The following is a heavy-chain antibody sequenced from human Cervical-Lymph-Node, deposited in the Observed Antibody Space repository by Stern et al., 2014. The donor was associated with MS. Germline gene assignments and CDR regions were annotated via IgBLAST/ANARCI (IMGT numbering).Heavy chain of an antibody. D-gene: IGHD1-26*01. J-gene: IGHJ4*02. Sequence: QVQLGQSGTEVKKPGSSVKVSCKVSGGTFSSYTLNWGRQAPGQGLEWMGGIIPIFATTNYAQRFQGKVTISADGSTSTAYMEVNNLTSEDTAVYYCAREGIPGAGGTFDNWGQGTLVIVSS. CDR2: IIPIFATT. CDR1: GGTFSSYT. CDR3: AREGIPGAGGTFDN. V-gene: IGHV1-69*01.